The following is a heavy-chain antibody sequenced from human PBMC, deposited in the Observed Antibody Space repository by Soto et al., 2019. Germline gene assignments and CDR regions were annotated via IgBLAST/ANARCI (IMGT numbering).Heavy chain of an antibody. CDR2: ISGSGGST. D-gene: IGHD5-18*01. CDR3: AKVDVDTAMAAGFDY. Sequence: PCGCTRLSRASSRVTVWISVMAWALQKKGKGLEWVSAISGSGGSTYYADSVKGRFTISRDNSKNTLYLQMNSLRAEDTAVYYFAKVDVDTAMAAGFDYWGQGTLVTLSS. CDR1: RVTVWISV. J-gene: IGHJ4*02. V-gene: IGHV3-23*01.